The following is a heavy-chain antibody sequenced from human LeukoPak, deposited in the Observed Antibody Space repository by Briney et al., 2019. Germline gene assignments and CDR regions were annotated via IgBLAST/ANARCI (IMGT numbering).Heavy chain of an antibody. V-gene: IGHV3-49*04. Sequence: GGSLRLSCTASGFTFGDYAMSWVRQAPGKGLEWVGFIRSKAYGGTTEYAASVKGRFTISRDDSKSIAYLQMNSLKTEDTAVYYCTRDRGVELTYCFDYWGQGTLVTVSS. D-gene: IGHD1-7*01. J-gene: IGHJ4*02. CDR1: GFTFGDYA. CDR3: TRDRGVELTYCFDY. CDR2: IRSKAYGGTT.